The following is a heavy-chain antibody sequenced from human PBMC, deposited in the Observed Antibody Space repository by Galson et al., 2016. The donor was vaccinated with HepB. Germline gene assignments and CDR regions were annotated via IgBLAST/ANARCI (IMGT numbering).Heavy chain of an antibody. CDR3: ARRGNYKGGALDV. CDR2: VVPTGSIR. D-gene: IGHD5-24*01. CDR1: GFTFNTYT. J-gene: IGHJ3*01. V-gene: IGHV3-23*01. Sequence: SLRLSCAASGFTFNTYTMNWVRQAPGRGLEWVGSVVPTGSIRNYADSVKGRLTISRDNPKDTLHLHMNNLRVDDTAVYYCARRGNYKGGALDVWGQGTLVAVSS.